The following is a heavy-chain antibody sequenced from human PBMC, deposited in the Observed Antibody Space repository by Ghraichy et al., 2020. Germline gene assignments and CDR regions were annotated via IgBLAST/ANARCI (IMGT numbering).Heavy chain of an antibody. J-gene: IGHJ3*02. CDR2: IYYGGNT. Sequence: SETLSLTCTVSGGSLSSSSYHWGWIRQPPGKGLEWIGSIYYGGNTYYNPSLKSRATISVDTSKNQFSLKLSYVTAADTAVYYCARPNIPMSPHVFDIWGQGTMVTVSS. CDR3: ARPNIPMSPHVFDI. D-gene: IGHD3-22*01. V-gene: IGHV4-39*01. CDR1: GGSLSSSSYH.